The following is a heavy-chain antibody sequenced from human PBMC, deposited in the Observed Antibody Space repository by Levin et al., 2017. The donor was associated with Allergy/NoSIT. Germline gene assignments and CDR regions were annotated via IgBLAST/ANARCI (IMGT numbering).Heavy chain of an antibody. D-gene: IGHD3-22*01. CDR1: GFTFSSYA. Sequence: GGSLRLSCAASGFTFSSYAMHWVRQAPGKGLEWVAVISYDGSNKYYADSVKGRFTISRDNSKNTLYLQMNSLRAEDTAVYYCARGDVGSGSTFQHWGQGTLVTVS. J-gene: IGHJ1*01. V-gene: IGHV3-30-3*01. CDR3: ARGDVGSGSTFQH. CDR2: ISYDGSNK.